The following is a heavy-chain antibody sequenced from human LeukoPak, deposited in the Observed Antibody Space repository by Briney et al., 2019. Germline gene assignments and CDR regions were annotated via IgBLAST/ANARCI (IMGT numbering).Heavy chain of an antibody. CDR2: IYYSGST. V-gene: IGHV4-59*01. D-gene: IGHD3-10*01. Sequence: SETLSLTCTVSGDSISGFYWSWIRQPPGKGLEWIGYIYYSGSTNYNPSLKSRVTISVDTSKNQFSLKLTSVTAADTAVYYCARGYGSGSYNNFNQWGQGLLVAVSS. CDR3: ARGYGSGSYNNFNQ. J-gene: IGHJ4*02. CDR1: GDSISGFY.